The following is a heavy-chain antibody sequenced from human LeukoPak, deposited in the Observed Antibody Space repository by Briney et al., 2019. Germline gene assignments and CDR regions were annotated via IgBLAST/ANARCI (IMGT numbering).Heavy chain of an antibody. Sequence: GGSLRLSCAASGFTFNDNYMSWVRQAPGKGPEWISYIGNSGSTIFYGDSVKGRFTISRDNTKKLVFLEMNSLQVEDTAVYFCATSSDFWCHFTLDRWGHGILVTVSS. J-gene: IGHJ5*02. CDR3: ATSSDFWCHFTLDR. D-gene: IGHD3-3*01. CDR1: GFTFNDNY. V-gene: IGHV3-11*04. CDR2: IGNSGSTI.